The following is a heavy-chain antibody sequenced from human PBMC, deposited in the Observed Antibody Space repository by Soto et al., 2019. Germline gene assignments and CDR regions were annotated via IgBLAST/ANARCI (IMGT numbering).Heavy chain of an antibody. V-gene: IGHV1-69*02. CDR3: ARTADSITIFGVASGFDP. CDR1: GGTFSSYT. J-gene: IGHJ5*02. Sequence: SVKVSCKASGGTFSSYTISWVRQAPGQGLEWMGRIIPILGIANYAQKFQGRVTITADKSTSTAYMELSSLRSEDTAVYYCARTADSITIFGVASGFDPWGQGTLVTVSS. CDR2: IIPILGIA. D-gene: IGHD3-3*01.